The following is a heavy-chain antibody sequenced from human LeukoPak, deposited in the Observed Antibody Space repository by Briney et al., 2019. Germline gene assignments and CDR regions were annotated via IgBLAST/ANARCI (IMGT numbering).Heavy chain of an antibody. CDR3: ARDPLLSRDGYPGGFDY. Sequence: GGSLRLSCAASGFTFSSYWMSWVRQAPGKGLEWVANIKQDGSEKYYVDSVKGRFTISRDNAKNSLYLQMNSLRAEDTAVYYCARDPLLSRDGYPGGFDYWGQGTLVTVSS. CDR1: GFTFSSYW. V-gene: IGHV3-7*01. J-gene: IGHJ4*02. D-gene: IGHD5-24*01. CDR2: IKQDGSEK.